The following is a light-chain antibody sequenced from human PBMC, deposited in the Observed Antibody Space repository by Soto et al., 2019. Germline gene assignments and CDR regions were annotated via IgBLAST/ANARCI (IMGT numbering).Light chain of an antibody. V-gene: IGLV1-40*01. Sequence: QSVLTQPPSVSEAPGQRVTISCTGTSSNIGAGYDVHWYQQLPGSAPKLLIYSNALRPSGVPDRFSGSKSGTSASLAIPGLRAEDEGDYYCQSYDSSLSSYVLGAGTKLTVL. CDR2: SNA. CDR1: SSNIGAGYD. CDR3: QSYDSSLSSYV. J-gene: IGLJ1*01.